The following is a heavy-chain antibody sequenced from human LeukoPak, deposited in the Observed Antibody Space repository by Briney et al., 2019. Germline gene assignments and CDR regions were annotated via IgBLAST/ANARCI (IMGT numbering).Heavy chain of an antibody. CDR2: IYYSGST. CDR3: AGGYDSSGYPLNY. D-gene: IGHD3-22*01. Sequence: SETLSLTCTVSGGSISSGDYYWSWIRQPPGKGLEWIGYIYYSGSTNYNPSLKSRVTISVDTSKNHFSLKLRSVTAADTAVYYCAGGYDSSGYPLNYWGQGTLVTVSS. CDR1: GGSISSGDYY. V-gene: IGHV4-30-4*01. J-gene: IGHJ4*02.